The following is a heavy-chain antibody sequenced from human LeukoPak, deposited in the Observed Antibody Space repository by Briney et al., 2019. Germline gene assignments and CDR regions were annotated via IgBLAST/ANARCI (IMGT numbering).Heavy chain of an antibody. CDR2: INPNSGGT. CDR1: GYTFTSYY. J-gene: IGHJ4*02. Sequence: ASVKVSCKASGYTFTSYYMHWVRQAPGQGLEWMRWINPNSGGTNYAQKFQGRVTMTRDTSISTAYMALSRLRSDDTAVYYCARATSGYYDYFDYWGQGTLVTVSS. D-gene: IGHD3-22*01. CDR3: ARATSGYYDYFDY. V-gene: IGHV1-2*02.